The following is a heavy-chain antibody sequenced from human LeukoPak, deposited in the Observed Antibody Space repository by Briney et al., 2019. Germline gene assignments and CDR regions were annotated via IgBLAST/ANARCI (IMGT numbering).Heavy chain of an antibody. D-gene: IGHD3-10*01. Sequence: SETLSLTCTVSGGSISNYYWSWIRQPAGMGLEWIGRNYASWSTNYNPSLKSRVTMSVDTSNNQFSLNLSSVTAADTAVYYCARTSARGAQFDYWGQGTLVTVSS. CDR1: GGSISNYY. CDR3: ARTSARGAQFDY. V-gene: IGHV4-4*07. J-gene: IGHJ4*02. CDR2: NYASWST.